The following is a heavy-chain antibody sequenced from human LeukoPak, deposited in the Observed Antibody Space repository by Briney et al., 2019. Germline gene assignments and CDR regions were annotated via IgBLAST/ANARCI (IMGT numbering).Heavy chain of an antibody. CDR3: ARESIAVAGDACDI. V-gene: IGHV3-48*03. Sequence: EGSLRLSCAASGFTFSSYEMNWVRQAPGKGLEWVSYISSSGNTIYYANSVKGRFTISRDNAKNSLYLQLNSLRVEDTAVYYCARESIAVAGDACDIWGQGTTVTVSS. D-gene: IGHD6-19*01. CDR2: ISSSGNTI. J-gene: IGHJ3*02. CDR1: GFTFSSYE.